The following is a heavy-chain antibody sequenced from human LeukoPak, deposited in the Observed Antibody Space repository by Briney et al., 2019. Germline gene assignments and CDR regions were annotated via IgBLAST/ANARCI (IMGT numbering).Heavy chain of an antibody. D-gene: IGHD3-9*01. J-gene: IGHJ4*02. V-gene: IGHV3-66*01. CDR2: IYGGGST. CDR3: AKDPSQQRYFDWLLLSGAKLELDY. CDR1: GFTVSSKY. Sequence: GGSLRLSCAASGFTVSSKYMSWVRQAPGKGLEWVSVIYGGGSTYYADSVKGRFTISRDNSKNTLYLQMNSLRAEDTAVYYCAKDPSQQRYFDWLLLSGAKLELDYWGQGTLVTVSS.